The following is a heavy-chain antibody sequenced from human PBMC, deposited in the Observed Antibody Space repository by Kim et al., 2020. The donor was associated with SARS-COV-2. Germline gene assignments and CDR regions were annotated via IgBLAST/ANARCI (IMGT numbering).Heavy chain of an antibody. Sequence: ASVKVSCKASGYTFTSYYMHWVRQAPGQGLEWMGIINPSGGSTSYAQKFQGRVTMTRDTSTSTVYMELSSLRSEDTAVYYCASQPDFDYAHGKGRGYYYGMDVWGQGTTVTVSS. CDR2: INPSGGST. CDR3: ASQPDFDYAHGKGRGYYYGMDV. CDR1: GYTFTSYY. V-gene: IGHV1-46*01. J-gene: IGHJ6*02. D-gene: IGHD4-17*01.